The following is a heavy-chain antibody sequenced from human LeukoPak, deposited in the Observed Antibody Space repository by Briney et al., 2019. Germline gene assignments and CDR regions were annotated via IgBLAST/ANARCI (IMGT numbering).Heavy chain of an antibody. D-gene: IGHD6-19*01. J-gene: IGHJ3*02. CDR2: ISSISSNI. CDR3: AKEGKAVAGLDAFDI. V-gene: IGHV3-48*01. CDR1: GFTFSSYS. Sequence: GGSLRLSCAASGFTFSSYSMNWVRQAPGRGLEWVSYISSISSNIYYTDSVKGRFTISRDNSKNTLYLQMNSLRAEDTAVYYCAKEGKAVAGLDAFDIWGQGTMVTVSS.